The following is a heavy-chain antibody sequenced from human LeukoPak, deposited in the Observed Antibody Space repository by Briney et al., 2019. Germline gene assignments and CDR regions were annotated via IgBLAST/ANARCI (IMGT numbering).Heavy chain of an antibody. Sequence: SETLSLTCTVSGGSISSGGYYWSWIRQHPGKGLEWIGYVYYSGSTYYNPSLMSRVTISVDTSKNQFSLKLSSVTAADTAVYYCARERSPVSPDAFDIWGQGTMVTVSS. V-gene: IGHV4-31*03. CDR2: VYYSGST. J-gene: IGHJ3*02. CDR1: GGSISSGGYY. CDR3: ARERSPVSPDAFDI.